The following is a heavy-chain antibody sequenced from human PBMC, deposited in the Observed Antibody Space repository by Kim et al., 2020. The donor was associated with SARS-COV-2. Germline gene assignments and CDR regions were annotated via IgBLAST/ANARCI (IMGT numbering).Heavy chain of an antibody. CDR1: GFTVTEKY. Sequence: GGSLRLSCVGSGFTVTEKYMGWVRQAPGKRPEWASVIYTVDSSNHADSVKGRFTIFRDNSKNTLYLHMNSLRADDTAVYYCGGSTRERGHYAVHILGQG. CDR2: IYTVDSS. D-gene: IGHD3-10*01. J-gene: IGHJ3*02. CDR3: GGSTRERGHYAVHI. V-gene: IGHV3-66*01.